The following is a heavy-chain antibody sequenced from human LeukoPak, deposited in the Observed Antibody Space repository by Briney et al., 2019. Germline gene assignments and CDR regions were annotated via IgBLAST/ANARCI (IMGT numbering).Heavy chain of an antibody. J-gene: IGHJ4*02. Sequence: GGSLRLSCAASGFIFSDYYMSWIRQAPGKGLESVSYSNSSGSTIYYADSVRGRFTISRDNAKNSLYLQMNSLRAEDTALYYCARGGGSGSVNQFDYWGQGTLVTVSS. D-gene: IGHD3-10*01. CDR3: ARGGGSGSVNQFDY. CDR2: SNSSGSTI. CDR1: GFIFSDYY. V-gene: IGHV3-11*01.